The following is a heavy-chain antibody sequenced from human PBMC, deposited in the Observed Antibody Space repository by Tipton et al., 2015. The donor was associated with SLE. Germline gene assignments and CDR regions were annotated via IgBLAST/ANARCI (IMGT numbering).Heavy chain of an antibody. Sequence: TLSLTCTVSGGSISSSSYYWSWIRQPPGKGLEWIGYIYYSGSTNYNPSLKSRVTISVDTSKNQFSLKLSSVTAADTAVYYCARVGENYYDSSGYYYYWGQGTLVTVSS. J-gene: IGHJ4*02. CDR1: GGSISSSSYY. V-gene: IGHV4-61*01. CDR3: ARVGENYYDSSGYYYY. CDR2: IYYSGST. D-gene: IGHD3-22*01.